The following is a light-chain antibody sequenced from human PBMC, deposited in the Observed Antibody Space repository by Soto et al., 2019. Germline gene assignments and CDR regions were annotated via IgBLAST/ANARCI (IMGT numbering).Light chain of an antibody. CDR3: QQYGDWPSWT. Sequence: DIQMTQSPSTLSASAGDTVTITCRASQSMSSWLAWYQQKPGKAPQLLIYDASSLESGVPSRFSGSESGTEFTLTISSLQSEDFAVYYCQQYGDWPSWTFGQGTKVDIK. CDR2: DAS. V-gene: IGKV1-5*01. J-gene: IGKJ1*01. CDR1: QSMSSW.